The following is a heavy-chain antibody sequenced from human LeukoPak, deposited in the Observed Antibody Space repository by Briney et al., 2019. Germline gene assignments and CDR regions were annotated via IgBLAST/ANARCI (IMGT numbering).Heavy chain of an antibody. Sequence: PGGSLRLSCAASGFTVSSNYMTWVRQAPGKGMGWVSVIYSGGGTFYADSVKGRFTISRDNSKNTMYLQTNSLRAEDTAVYYCGRGPSVAGRGGDYWGQGTLVTVSS. CDR2: IYSGGGT. J-gene: IGHJ4*02. CDR1: GFTVSSNY. V-gene: IGHV3-53*01. CDR3: GRGPSVAGRGGDY. D-gene: IGHD6-6*01.